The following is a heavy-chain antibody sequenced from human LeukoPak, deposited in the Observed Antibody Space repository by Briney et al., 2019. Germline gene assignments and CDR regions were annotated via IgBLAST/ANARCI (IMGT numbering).Heavy chain of an antibody. Sequence: ASVKVSCKASGYTFTGYYMHWVRQAPGQGLEWMGWINPNSGGTNYAQKFQGRVTMTRDTSISTAYMELSRPRSDDTAVYYCARGTPLRFLEWYLDYWGQGTLVTVSS. V-gene: IGHV1-2*02. D-gene: IGHD3-3*01. CDR3: ARGTPLRFLEWYLDY. J-gene: IGHJ4*02. CDR1: GYTFTGYY. CDR2: INPNSGGT.